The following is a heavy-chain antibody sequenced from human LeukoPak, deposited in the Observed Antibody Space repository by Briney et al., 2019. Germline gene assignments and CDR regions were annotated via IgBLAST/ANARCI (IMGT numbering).Heavy chain of an antibody. CDR1: GFTFGDYA. Sequence: QPGGSLRLSCTASGFTFGDYAVSWVRQAPGKGLEWVGFIRSKAYGGTTEYAASVKGRFTISRDDSKSIAYLQMNSLKTEDTAVYYCTRDLYGSAIAFDIWGQGTMVTVSS. D-gene: IGHD2-15*01. J-gene: IGHJ3*02. CDR3: TRDLYGSAIAFDI. V-gene: IGHV3-49*04. CDR2: IRSKAYGGTT.